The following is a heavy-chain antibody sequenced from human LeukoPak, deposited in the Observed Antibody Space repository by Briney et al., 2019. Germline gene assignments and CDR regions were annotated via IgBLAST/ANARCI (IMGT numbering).Heavy chain of an antibody. V-gene: IGHV3-20*04. CDR2: VNWNGGSR. CDR1: GFKFDNHG. D-gene: IGHD6-19*01. J-gene: IGHJ4*02. CDR3: AKDGGWRFDY. Sequence: GGSLRLSCAVSGFKFDNHGMSWVRQAPGKGLEWVSGVNWNGGSRGYADSVKGRFTISRDNSKNTLYLQMNSLRAEDTAVYYCAKDGGWRFDYWGQGTLVTVSS.